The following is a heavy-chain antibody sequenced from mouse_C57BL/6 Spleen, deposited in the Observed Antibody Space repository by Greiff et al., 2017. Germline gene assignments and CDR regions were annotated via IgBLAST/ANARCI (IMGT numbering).Heavy chain of an antibody. CDR1: GYAFRSYW. J-gene: IGHJ2*01. V-gene: IGHV1-80*01. Sequence: QVQLQQPGAELVKPGASVQISSKASGYAFRSYWTSWVKQRPGMGLGGIGQIYPGDGVPTYNGKFQGKAPLTSDKSSSTAYMQLSSLTSEDSAVYFCARDTDYWGQGTTLTVSS. CDR3: ARDTDY. CDR2: IYPGDGVP.